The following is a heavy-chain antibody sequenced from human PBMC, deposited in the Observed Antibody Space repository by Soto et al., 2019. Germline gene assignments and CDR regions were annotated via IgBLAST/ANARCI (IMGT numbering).Heavy chain of an antibody. CDR1: GYTFTGYY. Sequence: ASVKVSCKASGYTFTGYYMHWVRQAPGQGLEWMGWINPNSGGTNYAQKFQGRVTMTRDTSITTAYMELSSLTSEDTAVYYCARALGTTWTTGGYNCFDFWGQGTLVTVSS. CDR3: ARALGTTWTTGGYNCFDF. J-gene: IGHJ4*02. V-gene: IGHV1-2*02. D-gene: IGHD5-12*01. CDR2: INPNSGGT.